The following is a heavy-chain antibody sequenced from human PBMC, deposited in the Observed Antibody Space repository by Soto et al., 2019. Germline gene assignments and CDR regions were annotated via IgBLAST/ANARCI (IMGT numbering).Heavy chain of an antibody. CDR2: ITSSGSYI. CDR1: GFTFSSYT. Sequence: EVQLVESGGGLVKPGGSLRLSCAASGFTFSSYTMNWVRQAPGKGLEWVSSITSSGSYIYYADSVKGRFTISRDNAKNSLFLQMNRLTAEDTAVYYCARDWRFRGYWGQGTLVTVSS. V-gene: IGHV3-21*02. J-gene: IGHJ4*02. CDR3: ARDWRFRGY. D-gene: IGHD1-1*01.